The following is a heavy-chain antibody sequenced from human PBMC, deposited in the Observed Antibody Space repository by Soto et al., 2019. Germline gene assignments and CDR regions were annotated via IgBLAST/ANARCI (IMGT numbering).Heavy chain of an antibody. V-gene: IGHV4-31*02. CDR2: IYWTGST. J-gene: IGHJ4*02. Sequence: QVQLQESGPGLVKPSQTLSVTCSVSGDSVGRGGHYWTWIRQHPGKGLEWIGSIYWTGSTSYNPSLKSRVTTSVDRSKNQFSLKVSSVTAADTAVYYCARDAGLASAIDYWGQGTLITVSS. CDR1: GDSVGRGGHY. D-gene: IGHD1-26*01. CDR3: ARDAGLASAIDY.